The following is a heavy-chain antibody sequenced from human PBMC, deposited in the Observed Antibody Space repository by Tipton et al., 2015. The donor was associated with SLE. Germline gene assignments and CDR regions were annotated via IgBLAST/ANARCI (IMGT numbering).Heavy chain of an antibody. CDR1: GGSVSSGSYY. Sequence: TLSLTCTVSGGSVSSGSYYWSWIRQPPGKGLEWIGYIYYSGSTNYNPSLKSRVTISVDTSKNQFSLQLNSVTPEDTGVYYCARAGYRAGDRPYYFDYWGQGTLVTVSS. CDR2: IYYSGST. CDR3: ARAGYRAGDRPYYFDY. V-gene: IGHV4-61*01. J-gene: IGHJ4*02. D-gene: IGHD5-24*01.